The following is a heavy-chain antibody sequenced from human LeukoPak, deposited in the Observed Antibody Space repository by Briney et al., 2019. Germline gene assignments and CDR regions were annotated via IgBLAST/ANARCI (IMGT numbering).Heavy chain of an antibody. J-gene: IGHJ3*02. CDR1: GFTFSSYS. D-gene: IGHD2/OR15-2a*01. Sequence: GGSLRLSCAASGFTFSSYSMNWVRQAPGKGLEWISYISSSSGTMLYSDSVKGRFTISRDNARNSLFLPMSSLRAEDTAVYFCARGGNYFNEAFDIWGRGTMVTVSS. CDR2: ISSSSGTM. CDR3: ARGGNYFNEAFDI. V-gene: IGHV3-48*01.